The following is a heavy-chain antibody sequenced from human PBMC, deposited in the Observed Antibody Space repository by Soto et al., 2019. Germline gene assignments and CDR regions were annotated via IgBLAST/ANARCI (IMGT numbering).Heavy chain of an antibody. D-gene: IGHD2-15*01. Sequence: ASVKVSCKPSGFTFSGFYLHWVRQAPGQGLEWMGWIKPNTGDTGYAQKFQGRVTLTWDTSSSAGYLDLSRLRSDATAVYYCARSPYSLEGDGQHYYYGMDLWGRGTTVTVSS. V-gene: IGHV1-2*02. CDR3: ARSPYSLEGDGQHYYYGMDL. CDR2: IKPNTGDT. J-gene: IGHJ6*02. CDR1: GFTFSGFY.